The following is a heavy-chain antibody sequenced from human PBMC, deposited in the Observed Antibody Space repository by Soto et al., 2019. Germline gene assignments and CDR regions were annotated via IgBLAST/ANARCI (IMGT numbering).Heavy chain of an antibody. CDR2: IYYSGST. J-gene: IGHJ4*02. CDR3: ARDLRLDY. CDR1: GGYIISYY. V-gene: IGHV4-59*01. Sequence: PSETMSLTSTVSGGYIISYYWSWIRQPPGKGLEWIGYIYYSGSTNYNPSLKSRVTISVDTSKNQFSRKLSSVTAADTAVYYCARDLRLDYWGQGTLVTVSS. D-gene: IGHD4-17*01.